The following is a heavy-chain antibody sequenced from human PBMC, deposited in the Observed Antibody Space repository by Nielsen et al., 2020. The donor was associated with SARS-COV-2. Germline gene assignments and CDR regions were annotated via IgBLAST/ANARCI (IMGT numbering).Heavy chain of an antibody. J-gene: IGHJ4*02. V-gene: IGHV3-74*01. D-gene: IGHD2/OR15-2a*01. Sequence: GGSLRLSCAASGFTFSSYWMHWVRQAPGKGLVWVSRINSDGSSTSYADSVKGRFTISRDNSKNTLYLQLNSLRAEDTAIYYCAKERLIVPFFDYWGQGTLVTVSS. CDR1: GFTFSSYW. CDR3: AKERLIVPFFDY. CDR2: INSDGSST.